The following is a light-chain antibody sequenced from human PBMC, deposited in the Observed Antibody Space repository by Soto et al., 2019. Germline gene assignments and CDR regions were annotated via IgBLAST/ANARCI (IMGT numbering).Light chain of an antibody. Sequence: EIVMTQSPATLSVSPGERATLSCRASQSISSHLAWYQQKPGQAPRLFIFGASTRATGIPARFSGSGSGTDFTLTITTLEPEDFAVYFCQQRANWPPVTFGQGTKVDIK. V-gene: IGKV3-15*01. CDR1: QSISSH. J-gene: IGKJ1*01. CDR2: GAS. CDR3: QQRANWPPVT.